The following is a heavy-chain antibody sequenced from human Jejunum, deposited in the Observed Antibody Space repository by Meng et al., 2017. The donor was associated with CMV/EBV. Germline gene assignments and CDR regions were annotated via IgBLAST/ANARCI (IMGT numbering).Heavy chain of an antibody. D-gene: IGHD6-19*01. Sequence: QLVQYGSELNKPGASVKVSCKASGYTFIRYPMNWVRQAPGQGLEWMGWISTNTGNPTYAQGFTGRFVFSVDTSVSTAYLQISSLKAEDTAVYYCGTLKYTSGFYGPAYWGQGALVTVSS. CDR2: ISTNTGNP. V-gene: IGHV7-4-1*02. CDR1: GYTFIRYP. J-gene: IGHJ4*02. CDR3: GTLKYTSGFYGPAY.